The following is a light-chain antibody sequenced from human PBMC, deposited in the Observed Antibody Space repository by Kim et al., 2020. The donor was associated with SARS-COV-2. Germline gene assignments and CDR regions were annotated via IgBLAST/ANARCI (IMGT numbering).Light chain of an antibody. CDR1: QSVSRNY. J-gene: IGKJ2*01. CDR2: GAS. Sequence: EIVLTQSPGTLSLSPGERATLSCRASQSVSRNYLAWYQQKLGHTPRLLIYGASTRAPGIPDRFSGSGSGADFTLTISSLGPEDFAVYYCQHYGGSRYTFGQGTKLEI. V-gene: IGKV3-20*01. CDR3: QHYGGSRYT.